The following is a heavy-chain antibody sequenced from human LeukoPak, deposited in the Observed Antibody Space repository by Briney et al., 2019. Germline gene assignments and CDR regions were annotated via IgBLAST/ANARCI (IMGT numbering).Heavy chain of an antibody. J-gene: IGHJ6*02. V-gene: IGHV4-61*02. CDR3: ARGHYYYGMDV. CDR2: IYLNGSP. CDR1: GGSISSGTYY. Sequence: PSQTLSLTCTVSGGSISSGTYYWSWIRQPAGKGLEWIGRIYLNGSPTYSPSLKSRVTISIDTSKNQFSLQLRSVTAADTAVYYCARGHYYYGMDVWGQGTTVIVSS.